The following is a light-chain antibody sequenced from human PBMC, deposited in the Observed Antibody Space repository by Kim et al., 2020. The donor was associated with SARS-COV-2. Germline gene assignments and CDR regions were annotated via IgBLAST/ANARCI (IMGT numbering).Light chain of an antibody. CDR1: SSDVGGYNY. CDR2: DVN. Sequence: QSALTQPASVSGSPGQSITISCTGTSSDVGGYNYVSWYQQHPGKAPKLMIYDVNNRPSGVSNRFSGSKSDNTASLTISGLQPEDEADYYCASFTSKSTPSFGTGTKVTVL. CDR3: ASFTSKSTPS. J-gene: IGLJ1*01. V-gene: IGLV2-14*03.